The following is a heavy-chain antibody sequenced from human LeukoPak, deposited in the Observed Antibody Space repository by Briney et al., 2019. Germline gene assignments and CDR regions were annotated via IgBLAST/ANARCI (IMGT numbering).Heavy chain of an antibody. CDR2: ISGSGGST. CDR1: GFTFSSYA. CDR3: ARDRGVDYFDY. J-gene: IGHJ4*02. D-gene: IGHD3-3*01. Sequence: GGSLRLSCAASGFTFSSYAMSWVRQAPGKGLEWVSAISGSGGSTYYADSVKGRFTFSRDNSKNTLYLQMNSLRAEDTAVYYCARDRGVDYFDYWGQGTLVTVSS. V-gene: IGHV3-23*01.